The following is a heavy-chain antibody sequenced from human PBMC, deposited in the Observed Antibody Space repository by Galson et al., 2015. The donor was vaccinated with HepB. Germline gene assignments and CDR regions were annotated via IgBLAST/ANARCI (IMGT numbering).Heavy chain of an antibody. CDR2: IDTDGSST. CDR3: GRFGGFVGCDI. D-gene: IGHD3-3*01. V-gene: IGHV3-74*01. Sequence: SLRLSCAASGFTFSNYWMHWVRQAPGKGLVWVSRIDTDGSSTSYADSVKGRFTISRDNAKNTLYLQMNSLRAEDTAVYYCGRFGGFVGCDIWGLGTMVTVSS. J-gene: IGHJ3*02. CDR1: GFTFSNYW.